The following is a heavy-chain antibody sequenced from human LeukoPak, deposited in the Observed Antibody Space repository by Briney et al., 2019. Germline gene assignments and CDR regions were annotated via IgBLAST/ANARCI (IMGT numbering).Heavy chain of an antibody. J-gene: IGHJ4*02. D-gene: IGHD2-2*01. CDR3: EKRPGGPADGPFDY. Sequence: PGGSLRLSCAASGLRFSTYAMSWVRQAPGKGLEWVSSITGSGGTTYYTDSVKGRFAISRDNSKTTLFLQMSSLRAEDTAVYFCEKRPGGPADGPFDYWGQRTLVTVSS. CDR1: GLRFSTYA. CDR2: ITGSGGTT. V-gene: IGHV3-23*01.